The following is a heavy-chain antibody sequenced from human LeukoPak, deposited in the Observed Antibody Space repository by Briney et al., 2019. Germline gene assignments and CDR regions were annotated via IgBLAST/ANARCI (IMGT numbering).Heavy chain of an antibody. CDR1: GYTFTGYY. V-gene: IGHV1-2*04. J-gene: IGHJ4*02. CDR3: AIGLGPVGYCSSTSCSALDY. CDR2: INPNSGGT. D-gene: IGHD2-2*01. Sequence: ASVKVSCKASGYTFTGYYMHWVRQAPGQGLEWMGWINPNSGGTNYAQKFQGWVTMTRDTSISTAYMELSRLRPDDTAVYYCAIGLGPVGYCSSTSCSALDYWGQGTLVTVSS.